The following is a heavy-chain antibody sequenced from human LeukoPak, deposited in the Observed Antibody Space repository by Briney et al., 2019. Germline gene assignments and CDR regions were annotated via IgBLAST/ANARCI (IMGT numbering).Heavy chain of an antibody. CDR1: GYTFTNYG. Sequence: ASVKVSCKASGYTFTNYGLSWARQAPGQGLEWMGWISTYKGNTNYAQKFQGRVTMTTDTSTSTGYMEMRSLRSDDTAVYYCARGGVSNSWYRTPDYWGQGTLVTVSS. V-gene: IGHV1-18*01. CDR2: ISTYKGNT. D-gene: IGHD6-13*01. J-gene: IGHJ4*02. CDR3: ARGGVSNSWYRTPDY.